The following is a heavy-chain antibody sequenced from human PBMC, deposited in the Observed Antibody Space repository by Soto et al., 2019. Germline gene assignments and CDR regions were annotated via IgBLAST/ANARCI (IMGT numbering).Heavy chain of an antibody. J-gene: IGHJ5*02. D-gene: IGHD3-3*01. CDR3: TRDRFLGTLATNWFDP. CDR1: GFTFGDYA. CDR2: IRSKAYGGTT. Sequence: GGSLRLSCTASGFTFGDYAMSWFRQAPGKGLEWVGFIRSKAYGGTTEYAASVKGRFTISRDDSKSIAYLQMNSLKTEDTAVYYCTRDRFLGTLATNWFDPWGQGTLVTVSS. V-gene: IGHV3-49*03.